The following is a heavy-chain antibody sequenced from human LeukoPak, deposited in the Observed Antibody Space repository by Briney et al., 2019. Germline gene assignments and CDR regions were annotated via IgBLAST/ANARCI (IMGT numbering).Heavy chain of an antibody. Sequence: SETLSLTCAVYGGSFSGYYWSWVRQPPGRGLEWIGEINHSVSTNYNPSLKSRVTISVDTSKNQFSLKLSSVTAADTAVYYCAREGCSSTSCYRLGYWGQGTLVTVSS. CDR1: GGSFSGYY. J-gene: IGHJ4*02. CDR2: INHSVST. D-gene: IGHD2-2*01. V-gene: IGHV4-34*01. CDR3: AREGCSSTSCYRLGY.